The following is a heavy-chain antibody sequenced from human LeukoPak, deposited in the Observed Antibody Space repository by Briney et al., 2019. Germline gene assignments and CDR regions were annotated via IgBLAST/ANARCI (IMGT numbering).Heavy chain of an antibody. D-gene: IGHD4-17*01. CDR1: GLSVSGTY. CDR2: IYSGGGT. J-gene: IGHJ4*02. V-gene: IGHV3-53*01. Sequence: PGGALRLSCAASGLSVSGTYMTWVRQTPGKGLEWVSVIYSGGGTNYADSLKGRFSISRDNSKNTLYLQMNNLTAEDTAVYYCVGEGRYWGQGTLVTVSS. CDR3: VGEGRY.